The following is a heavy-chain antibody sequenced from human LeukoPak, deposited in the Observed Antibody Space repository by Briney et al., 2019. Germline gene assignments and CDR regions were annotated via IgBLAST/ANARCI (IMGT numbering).Heavy chain of an antibody. Sequence: PGGSLRLSCAASGFTFSSYGMHWVRQAPGKGLEWVAVISYDGSNKYYADSVKGRFTISRDNSKNTLYLQTNSLRAEDTAVYYCAKDRLPFLDYYGMDVWGQGTTVTVSS. D-gene: IGHD3-3*01. CDR3: AKDRLPFLDYYGMDV. V-gene: IGHV3-30*18. CDR1: GFTFSSYG. J-gene: IGHJ6*02. CDR2: ISYDGSNK.